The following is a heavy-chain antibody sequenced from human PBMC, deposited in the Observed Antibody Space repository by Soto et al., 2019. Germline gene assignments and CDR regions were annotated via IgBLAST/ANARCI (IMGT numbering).Heavy chain of an antibody. J-gene: IGHJ5*02. CDR1: GGSISSGGYY. Sequence: PSETLSLTCTVSGGSISSGGYYWSWIRQHPGKGLEWIGYIYYSGSTYYNPSLKSRVTISVDTSKNQFSLKLSSVTAADTAVYYCARDASSSWFDPWGQGTLVTVSS. CDR2: IYYSGST. D-gene: IGHD1-7*01. V-gene: IGHV4-31*03. CDR3: ARDASSSWFDP.